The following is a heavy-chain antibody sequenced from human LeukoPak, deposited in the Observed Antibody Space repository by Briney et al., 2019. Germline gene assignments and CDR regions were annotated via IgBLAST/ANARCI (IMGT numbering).Heavy chain of an antibody. V-gene: IGHV3-49*04. D-gene: IGHD6-6*01. CDR3: TTSGVIAARPQYFDY. CDR2: IRSKAYGGTT. CDR1: GFTFGDYA. J-gene: IGHJ4*02. Sequence: GRSLRLSCTASGFTFGDYAMSWVRQAPGKGLEWVGFIRSKAYGGTTEYAASVKGRSTISRDDSKSIAYLQMNSLKTEDTAVYYCTTSGVIAARPQYFDYWGQGTLVTVSS.